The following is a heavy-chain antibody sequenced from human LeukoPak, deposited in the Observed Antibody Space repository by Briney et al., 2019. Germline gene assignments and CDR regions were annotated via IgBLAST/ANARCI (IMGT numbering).Heavy chain of an antibody. CDR2: ISSSSSYI. Sequence: PGGSLRLSCAASGFTFSSYSMNWVRQAPGKGLEWVSSISSSSSYIYYADSVKGRFTISRDNAKNSLYLQMNSLRAEDTAVYYCAREHATMNGDHCAFDIWGQGTMVTVSS. CDR3: AREHATMNGDHCAFDI. V-gene: IGHV3-21*01. J-gene: IGHJ3*02. D-gene: IGHD3-10*02. CDR1: GFTFSSYS.